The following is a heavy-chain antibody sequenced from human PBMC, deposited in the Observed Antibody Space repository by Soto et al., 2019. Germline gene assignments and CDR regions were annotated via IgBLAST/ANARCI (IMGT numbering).Heavy chain of an antibody. Sequence: GESLKISCAASGFTFSSYAMSWVRQAPGKGLEWGSAISGSGGSTYYADSGKGRFTISRYNSKNKLYLQMNSLGAEDTAVYYCAKWGPVTTPIDYWGQGTLVTVSS. CDR1: GFTFSSYA. V-gene: IGHV3-23*01. D-gene: IGHD4-17*01. J-gene: IGHJ4*02. CDR3: AKWGPVTTPIDY. CDR2: ISGSGGST.